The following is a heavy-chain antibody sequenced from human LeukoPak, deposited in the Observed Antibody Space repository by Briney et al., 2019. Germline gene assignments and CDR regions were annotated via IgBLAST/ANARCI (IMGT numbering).Heavy chain of an antibody. CDR1: GYTFTSYG. CDR3: ARDLDIVVVPASISHYYYGMDV. CDR2: ISAYNGNT. V-gene: IGHV1-18*01. D-gene: IGHD2-2*03. Sequence: ASVKVSCKASGYTFTSYGISWVRQAPGQGLEWMGWISAYNGNTNYAQKLQGRVTMTTDTSTSTAYMELRSLRSDDTAVYYCARDLDIVVVPASISHYYYGMDVWGQETTVTVSS. J-gene: IGHJ6*02.